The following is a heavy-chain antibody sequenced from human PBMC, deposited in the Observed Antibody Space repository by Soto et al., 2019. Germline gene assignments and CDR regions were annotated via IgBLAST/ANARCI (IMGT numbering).Heavy chain of an antibody. CDR2: IYYSGST. J-gene: IGHJ5*02. CDR3: ARRGYCTNGVCPYLNWFDP. V-gene: IGHV4-39*01. CDR1: GGSISSSSYY. D-gene: IGHD2-8*01. Sequence: SETLSLTCTVSGGSISSSSYYWGWIRQPPGKGLEWIGSIYYSGSTYYNPSLKSRVTISVDTSKNQFSLKLSSVTAADTAVYYCARRGYCTNGVCPYLNWFDPWGQGTLVTVSS.